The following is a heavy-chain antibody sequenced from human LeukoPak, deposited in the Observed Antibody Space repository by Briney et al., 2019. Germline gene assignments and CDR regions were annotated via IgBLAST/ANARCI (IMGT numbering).Heavy chain of an antibody. Sequence: GESLKISCKGSGYSFTSYWIGWVRQMPGKGLEWMGIIYPGDSDTRYSPSFQGQVTISAEKSISTAYLQWSSLKASDTAMYYCARIQSKSTIFGVVIKYFDYWGQGTLVTVSS. CDR3: ARIQSKSTIFGVVIKYFDY. CDR2: IYPGDSDT. D-gene: IGHD3-3*01. CDR1: GYSFTSYW. J-gene: IGHJ4*02. V-gene: IGHV5-51*01.